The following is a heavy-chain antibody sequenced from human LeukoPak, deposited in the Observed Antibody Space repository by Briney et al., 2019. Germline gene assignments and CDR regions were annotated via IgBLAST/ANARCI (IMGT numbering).Heavy chain of an antibody. CDR1: GFTFDDYA. V-gene: IGHV3-43*02. D-gene: IGHD4-17*01. CDR3: AKVAGDGDYGVADY. Sequence: GGSLRLSCAASGFTFDDYAMHWVRQAPGKGLEWVSLISGDGGSTYYADSVKGRFTISRDNSKNSLYLQMNSLRTEDTALYYCAKVAGDGDYGVADYWGQGTLVTVSP. J-gene: IGHJ4*02. CDR2: ISGDGGST.